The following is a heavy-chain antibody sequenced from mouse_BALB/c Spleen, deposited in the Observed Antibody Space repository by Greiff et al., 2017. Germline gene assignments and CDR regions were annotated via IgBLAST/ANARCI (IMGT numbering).Heavy chain of an antibody. J-gene: IGHJ4*01. Sequence: EVKLQESGGGLVQPGGSRKLSCAASGFTFSSFGMHWVRQAPEKGLEWVAYISSGSSTIYYADTVKGRFTISRDNPKNTLFLQMTSLRSEDTAMYYCARIYYGYDFYAMDYWGQGTSVTVSS. CDR2: ISSGSSTI. CDR3: ARIYYGYDFYAMDY. D-gene: IGHD2-2*01. V-gene: IGHV5-17*02. CDR1: GFTFSSFG.